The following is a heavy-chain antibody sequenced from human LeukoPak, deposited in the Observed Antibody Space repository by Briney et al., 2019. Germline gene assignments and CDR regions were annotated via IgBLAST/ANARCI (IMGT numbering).Heavy chain of an antibody. Sequence: SETLSLTCTVSGGSISSSGYYWGWIRQPPWKGLEGTGNVYYSGSSNYSPSLKSRVTISVETANNHFSLKLSSVTAADTAVYYCTRRREGSGYRDYWGQGTLVTVSS. D-gene: IGHD5-12*01. CDR1: GGSISSSGYY. V-gene: IGHV4-39*02. CDR2: VYYSGSS. CDR3: TRRREGSGYRDY. J-gene: IGHJ4*02.